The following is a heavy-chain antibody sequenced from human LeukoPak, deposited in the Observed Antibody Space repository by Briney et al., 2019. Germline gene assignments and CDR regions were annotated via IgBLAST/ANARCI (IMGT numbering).Heavy chain of an antibody. D-gene: IGHD3-22*01. Sequence: GGSLRLSCVASGFTLSDYWMNWVRQTSEKGLEWVASIKVDGSGKYYVDSVKGRFTISGDSAENSLYLQMNSLRAEDTAVYYCASPTYYYDSSGYKPSDYWGQGTLVTVSS. J-gene: IGHJ4*02. CDR3: ASPTYYYDSSGYKPSDY. CDR2: IKVDGSGK. CDR1: GFTLSDYW. V-gene: IGHV3-7*05.